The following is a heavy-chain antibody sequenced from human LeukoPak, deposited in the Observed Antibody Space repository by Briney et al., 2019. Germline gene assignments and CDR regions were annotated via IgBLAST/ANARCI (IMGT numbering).Heavy chain of an antibody. CDR2: IKQDGSEK. CDR3: AREDSSSWSTFYYYYYYMDV. CDR1: GFTFSSYW. Sequence: GGSLRLSCAASGFTFSSYWMSWVRQAPGKGLEWVANIKQDGSEKYYVDSVKGRFTISRDNSKNTLYLQMNSLRAEDTAVYYCAREDSSSWSTFYYYYYYMDVWGKGTTVTVSS. D-gene: IGHD6-13*01. V-gene: IGHV3-7*01. J-gene: IGHJ6*03.